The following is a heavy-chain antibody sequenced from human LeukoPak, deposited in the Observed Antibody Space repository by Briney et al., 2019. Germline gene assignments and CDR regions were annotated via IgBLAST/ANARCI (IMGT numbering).Heavy chain of an antibody. D-gene: IGHD6-19*01. CDR1: GFTFNKDG. CDR3: TKGDGGWYPIDY. V-gene: IGHV3-23*01. J-gene: IGHJ4*02. Sequence: PGGSLRLSCAASGFTFNKDGMSWVRQAPGKGLEWVSTVNENGAETHYADSVKGRFTISRDNSKNTVLLQMNSLRADDTAPYYCTKGDGGWYPIDYWGQGTLVIVSS. CDR2: VNENGAET.